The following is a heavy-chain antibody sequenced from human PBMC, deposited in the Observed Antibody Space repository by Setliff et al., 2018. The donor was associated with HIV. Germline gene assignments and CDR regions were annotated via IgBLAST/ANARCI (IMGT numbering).Heavy chain of an antibody. CDR1: GASITNDSFY. CDR3: ASHQDYGDNYYFDY. Sequence: SETLSLTCTVSGASITNDSFYWGWIRQSPGKGLEWIAHIHHSGPTYYNPSLKSRVTMSVDTSKSRFSLRLSSVTATDAALYYCASHQDYGDNYYFDYWGQGALVTVSS. CDR2: IHHSGPT. D-gene: IGHD4-17*01. J-gene: IGHJ4*02. V-gene: IGHV4-39*01.